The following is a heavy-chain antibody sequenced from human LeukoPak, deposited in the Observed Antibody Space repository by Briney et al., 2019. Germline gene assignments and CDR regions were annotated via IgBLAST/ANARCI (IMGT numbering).Heavy chain of an antibody. CDR3: ARDNDSSGYYSGDYYFYYYMDV. J-gene: IGHJ6*03. CDR2: MSYSGST. Sequence: WVRQPPGKGLEWIGRMSYSGSTDYNPSLKSRVTISVDTSKNQFSLRLSSVTAADTAVYYCARDNDSSGYYSGDYYFYYYMDVWGKGTTVTVSS. V-gene: IGHV4-39*07. D-gene: IGHD3-22*01.